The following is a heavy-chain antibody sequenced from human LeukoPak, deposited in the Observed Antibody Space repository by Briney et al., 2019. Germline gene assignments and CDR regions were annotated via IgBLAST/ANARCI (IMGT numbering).Heavy chain of an antibody. J-gene: IGHJ3*02. Sequence: SETLSLTCTVSGGSIDNFYWSWIRQSPGRGLEWIGYLYYTGITSSNPSLRRRVTISLDRSKNHFSLNLKSVTAADTAVYYCARERSSYGAFEIWGQGTMVTVSS. CDR3: ARERSSYGAFEI. V-gene: IGHV4-59*12. CDR2: LYYTGIT. CDR1: GGSIDNFY. D-gene: IGHD5-18*01.